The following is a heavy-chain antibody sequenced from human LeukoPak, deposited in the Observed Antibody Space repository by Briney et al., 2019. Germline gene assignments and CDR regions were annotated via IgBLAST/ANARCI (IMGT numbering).Heavy chain of an antibody. CDR1: RFTLSSFA. J-gene: IGHJ4*02. Sequence: GGSLRLSCVASRFTLSSFAMHWVRQVPGRGLEWVAVAPFDGSDKYYADSVKGRFTISRDDSMSTLYLQMNSPTTEDTAVYYCARGSGAAAGFLDYWGQGALVTVSS. V-gene: IGHV3-30*04. CDR2: APFDGSDK. CDR3: ARGSGAAAGFLDY. D-gene: IGHD6-13*01.